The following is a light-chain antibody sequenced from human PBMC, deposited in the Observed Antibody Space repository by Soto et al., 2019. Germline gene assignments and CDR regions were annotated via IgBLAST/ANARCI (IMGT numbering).Light chain of an antibody. CDR1: SSDFSPYNF. J-gene: IGLJ2*01. CDR3: SSFSSSNNVVE. V-gene: IGLV2-14*03. CDR2: DVN. Sequence: QSALTQPASVSGSPGQSIAISCTATSSDFSPYNFVSWYQQHPGKAPRLLIYDVNSRPSGVSNRFSGSTSGITASLTISRRQAEDEADYYCSSFSSSNNVVEFGGGTKLTVL.